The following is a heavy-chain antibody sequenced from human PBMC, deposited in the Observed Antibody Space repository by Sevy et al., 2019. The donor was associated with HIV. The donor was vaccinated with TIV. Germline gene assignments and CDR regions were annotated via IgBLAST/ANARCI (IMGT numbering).Heavy chain of an antibody. Sequence: GGSLRLSCVASGFVFSSYAMHWVRQAPGKGLEWVAAISHDGSSQYNGDSVKGRFTISKDDSKNTLYLQMNSLRAEDTAVYYCAKDLAGYYDILTGLDYWGQGTLVTVSS. J-gene: IGHJ4*02. CDR1: GFVFSSYA. D-gene: IGHD3-9*01. CDR2: ISHDGSSQ. CDR3: AKDLAGYYDILTGLDY. V-gene: IGHV3-30*04.